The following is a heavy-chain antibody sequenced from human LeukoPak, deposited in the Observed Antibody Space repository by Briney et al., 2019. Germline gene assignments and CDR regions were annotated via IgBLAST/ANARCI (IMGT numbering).Heavy chain of an antibody. J-gene: IGHJ4*02. D-gene: IGHD6-13*01. V-gene: IGHV4-59*01. CDR2: IYYSGST. CDR3: ARTSIAVAVFDY. CDR1: GGSISSYY. Sequence: SETLSLTCTVSGGSISSYYWSSIRQPPGKGLEWIGYIYYSGSTNYNPSLKSRVTISVDTSKNQFSLKLSSVTAADTAVYYCARTSIAVAVFDYWGQGTLVTASS.